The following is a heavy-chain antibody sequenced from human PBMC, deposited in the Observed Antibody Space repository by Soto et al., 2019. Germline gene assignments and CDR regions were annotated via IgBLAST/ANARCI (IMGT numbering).Heavy chain of an antibody. Sequence: QVQLQEAGPGLVKPSQTLSLTCTVSGVSISSGDYYWSWIRQPPGKGLEWIGYIYYSRSTYYNPALKSRVTISVDTSKNQFSRKLSSVTAADTAGYYCARGMVRGVCFDYWGQGTLVTVSS. V-gene: IGHV4-30-4*01. CDR1: GVSISSGDYY. CDR3: ARGMVRGVCFDY. CDR2: IYYSRST. J-gene: IGHJ4*02. D-gene: IGHD3-10*01.